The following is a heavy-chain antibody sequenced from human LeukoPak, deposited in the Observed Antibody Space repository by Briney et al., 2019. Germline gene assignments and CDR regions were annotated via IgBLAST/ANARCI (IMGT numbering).Heavy chain of an antibody. Sequence: GTSLRLSCAASGFTFSSYDMHWVRQAPGKGLEWVAFISYDGSNKYYADSVKGRFTSSRDNSKNMLYLQMNSLRGEDTAVYYCASGYSGNSYGGYWGQGTLVTVPS. V-gene: IGHV3-30*03. J-gene: IGHJ4*02. CDR2: ISYDGSNK. CDR3: ASGYSGNSYGGY. D-gene: IGHD1-26*01. CDR1: GFTFSSYD.